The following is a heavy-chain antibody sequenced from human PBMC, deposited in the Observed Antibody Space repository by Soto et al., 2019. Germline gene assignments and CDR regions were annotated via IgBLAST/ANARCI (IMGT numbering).Heavy chain of an antibody. J-gene: IGHJ4*02. V-gene: IGHV3-21*01. D-gene: IGHD3-22*01. CDR1: GFTFSSYS. CDR2: ISSSSYI. Sequence: GGSLRLSCAASGFTFSSYSMNWVRQAPGKGLDWVSSISSSSYIYYADSVKGRFTISRDNAKNSLYLQMNSLRAEDTAVYYCARGLHYYDSSVYYGYWGQGTLVTVSS. CDR3: ARGLHYYDSSVYYGY.